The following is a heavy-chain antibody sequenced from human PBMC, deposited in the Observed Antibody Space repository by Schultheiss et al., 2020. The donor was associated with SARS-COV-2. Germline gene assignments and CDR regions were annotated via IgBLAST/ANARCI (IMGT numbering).Heavy chain of an antibody. D-gene: IGHD3-3*01. CDR3: TSKGYYDFWSGPDY. CDR1: GFTFSNAW. V-gene: IGHV3-15*01. Sequence: GESLKISCAASGFTFSNAWMSWVRQAPGKGLEWVGRIKSKTDGGTTDYAAPVKGRFTISRDDSKNTLYLQMNSLKTEDTAVYYCTSKGYYDFWSGPDYWGQGTLVTVSS. J-gene: IGHJ4*02. CDR2: IKSKTDGGTT.